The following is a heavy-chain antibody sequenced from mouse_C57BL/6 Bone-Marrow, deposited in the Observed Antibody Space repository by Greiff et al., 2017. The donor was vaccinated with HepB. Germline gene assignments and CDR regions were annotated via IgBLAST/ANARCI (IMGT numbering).Heavy chain of an antibody. CDR3: ARNEIYYYGSSYHFDY. Sequence: VKVVESGAELVRPGTSVKVSCKASGYAFTNYLIEWVKQRPGQGLEWIGVINPGSGGTNYNEKFKGKATLTADKSSSTAYMQLSSLTYEDSAVYYCARNEIYYYGSSYHFDYWGQGTTLTVSS. J-gene: IGHJ2*01. D-gene: IGHD1-1*01. V-gene: IGHV1-54*01. CDR2: INPGSGGT. CDR1: GYAFTNYL.